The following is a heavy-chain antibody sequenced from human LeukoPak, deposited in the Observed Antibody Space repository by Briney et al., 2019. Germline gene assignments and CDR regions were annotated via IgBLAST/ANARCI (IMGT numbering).Heavy chain of an antibody. Sequence: GRSLRLSCAASGFTFSSYGMHWVRQAPGKGLEWVAVIWYDGSNKYYADSVKGRFTISRDNPKNTLYLQMNSLRAEDTAVYYCARDGGYYDSSGYYYDFDYWGQGTLVTVSS. CDR1: GFTFSSYG. CDR2: IWYDGSNK. CDR3: ARDGGYYDSSGYYYDFDY. J-gene: IGHJ4*02. D-gene: IGHD3-22*01. V-gene: IGHV3-33*01.